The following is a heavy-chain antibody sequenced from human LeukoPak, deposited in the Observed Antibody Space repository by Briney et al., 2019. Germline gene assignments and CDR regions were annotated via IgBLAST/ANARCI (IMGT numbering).Heavy chain of an antibody. CDR3: ARRQGCSSSSCPPDY. J-gene: IGHJ4*02. V-gene: IGHV5-51*01. D-gene: IGHD2-2*01. CDR1: GYSLTTYW. Sequence: GESLKISCRGSGYSLTTYWIGWVRQMPGKGLEWMGIIYPGDSDTRYTPPFQGQVTMSVDKSINTAYLQWSSLKASDTAMYYCARRQGCSSSSCPPDYWGQGTLVTVSP. CDR2: IYPGDSDT.